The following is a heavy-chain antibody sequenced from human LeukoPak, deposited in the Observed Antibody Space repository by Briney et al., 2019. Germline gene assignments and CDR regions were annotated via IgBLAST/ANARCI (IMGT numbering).Heavy chain of an antibody. V-gene: IGHV3-30*02. CDR3: AKGSGGSYFDY. J-gene: IGHJ4*02. CDR2: IRYDGGNK. CDR1: GFTFSSYT. D-gene: IGHD3-16*01. Sequence: GGSLRLSCAASGFTFSSYTMHWVRQAPGKGLEWVAFIRYDGGNKYYADSVKGRFTISRDNSKDTLYLQMNSLSADDTAVYYCAKGSGGSYFDYWGQGTPVTVSS.